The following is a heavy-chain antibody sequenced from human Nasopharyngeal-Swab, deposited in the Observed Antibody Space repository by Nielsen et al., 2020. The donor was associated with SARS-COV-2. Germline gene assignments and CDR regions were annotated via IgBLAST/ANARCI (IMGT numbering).Heavy chain of an antibody. CDR2: IYSGGSST. CDR1: GLTFSSYA. Sequence: GGSLRLSCAASGLTFSSYAMSWVRQAPGKGLEWVSVIYSGGSSTYYADSVKGRFTISRDNSKNTLYLQMNSLRAEDTAVYYCALVFDYYDSSGYGWGQGTLVTVSS. V-gene: IGHV3-23*03. CDR3: ALVFDYYDSSGYG. D-gene: IGHD3-22*01. J-gene: IGHJ4*02.